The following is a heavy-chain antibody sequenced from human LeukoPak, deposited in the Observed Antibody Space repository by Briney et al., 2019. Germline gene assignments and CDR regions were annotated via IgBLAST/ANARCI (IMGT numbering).Heavy chain of an antibody. CDR1: GFTFSSYA. Sequence: GRSLRLSCAASGFTFSSYAMHWVRQAPGKGLEWVAVISYDGSNKYYADSVKGRFTISRDNSKNTLYLQMNSLRAEDTAVYYCARAGSGSTVGAFDIWGQGTMVTVSS. CDR2: ISYDGSNK. D-gene: IGHD6-19*01. J-gene: IGHJ3*02. CDR3: ARAGSGSTVGAFDI. V-gene: IGHV3-30*04.